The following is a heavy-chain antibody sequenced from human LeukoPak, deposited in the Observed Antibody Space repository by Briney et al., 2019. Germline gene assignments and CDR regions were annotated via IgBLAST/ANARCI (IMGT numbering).Heavy chain of an antibody. D-gene: IGHD3-9*01. CDR1: GGSISSYY. CDR3: ARGGDGRYFDWSPYFDY. V-gene: IGHV4-59*08. Sequence: SETLSLTCTVSGGSISSYYWSWIRQPPGKGLEWIGYIYYSGSTNYNPSLKSRVTISVDTSKNQFSLKLSSVTAADTAVYYCARGGDGRYFDWSPYFDYWGQGTLVTVSS. CDR2: IYYSGST. J-gene: IGHJ4*02.